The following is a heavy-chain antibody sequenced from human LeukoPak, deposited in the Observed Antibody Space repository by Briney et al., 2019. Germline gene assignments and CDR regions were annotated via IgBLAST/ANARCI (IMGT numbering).Heavy chain of an antibody. J-gene: IGHJ4*02. D-gene: IGHD1-26*01. CDR3: ARLGGSGNFDY. Sequence: PSETLSLTCAGSGFSISYDFYWVWIRQPPGRRMEWIGSGSHRGNNYYNPSLKSRVTISMDTSKNQFSLKLSSVTAADTAVYYCARLGGSGNFDYWGQGTLVPVSS. CDR2: GSHRGNN. CDR1: GFSISYDFY. V-gene: IGHV4-38-2*01.